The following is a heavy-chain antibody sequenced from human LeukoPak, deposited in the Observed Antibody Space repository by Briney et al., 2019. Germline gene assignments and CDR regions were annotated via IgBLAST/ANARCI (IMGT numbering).Heavy chain of an antibody. D-gene: IGHD5-24*01. CDR3: AKDDAWLQYGD. CDR1: GFTFSSHG. Sequence: GGSLRLSCAASGFTFSSHGMNWVRQAPGKGLEWVSGISPNGVITYYADSVKGRFTISRDNSKGTVSLQMNSLRPEDTAVYYCAKDDAWLQYGDWGRGTLVTVSS. V-gene: IGHV3-23*01. CDR2: ISPNGVIT. J-gene: IGHJ4*02.